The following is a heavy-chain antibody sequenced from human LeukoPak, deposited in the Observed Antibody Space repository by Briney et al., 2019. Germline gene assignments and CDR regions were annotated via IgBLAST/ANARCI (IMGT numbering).Heavy chain of an antibody. V-gene: IGHV3-30-3*01. J-gene: IGHJ4*02. CDR3: ARDRIAVAGAYFDY. Sequence: PGRSLRLSCAASGFTFSSYAMHWVRQAPGKGLEWVAVISYDGSNKYYADSVKGRFTISRDNSKNTLYLQMNSLRAEDTAVYYCARDRIAVAGAYFDYWGQGTLVTVSS. CDR1: GFTFSSYA. D-gene: IGHD6-19*01. CDR2: ISYDGSNK.